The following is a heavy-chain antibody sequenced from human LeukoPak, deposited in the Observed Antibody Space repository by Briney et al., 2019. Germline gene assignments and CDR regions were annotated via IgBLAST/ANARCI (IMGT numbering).Heavy chain of an antibody. V-gene: IGHV3-23*01. J-gene: IGHJ4*03. Sequence: GGSLRLSCAASGFTFSSSAMNWVRQAPGQGLEWVSTISGSGDRTYYADSVKGRFTISRDNSKNTLFLQMNSLRAEAMALYDCSKGCYGSVSYGGSAFGDWGHGVLVS. CDR1: GFTFSSSA. CDR3: SKGCYGSVSYGGSAFGD. D-gene: IGHD3-10*01. CDR2: ISGSGDRT.